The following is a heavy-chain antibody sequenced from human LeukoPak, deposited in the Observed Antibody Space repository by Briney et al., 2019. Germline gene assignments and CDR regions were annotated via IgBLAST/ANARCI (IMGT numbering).Heavy chain of an antibody. CDR3: ARGRYSSGWYVSNNWFDP. CDR2: IIPIFGTA. CDR1: GCTFSSYA. Sequence: SVKVSCKASGCTFSSYAISWVRQAPGQGLEWMGGIIPIFGTANYAQKFQGRVTITADKSTSTAYMELSSLRSEDTAVYYCARGRYSSGWYVSNNWFDPWGQGTLVTVSS. V-gene: IGHV1-69*06. D-gene: IGHD6-19*01. J-gene: IGHJ5*02.